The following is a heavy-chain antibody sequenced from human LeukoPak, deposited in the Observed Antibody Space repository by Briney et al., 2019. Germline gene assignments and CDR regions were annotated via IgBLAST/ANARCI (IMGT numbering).Heavy chain of an antibody. J-gene: IGHJ4*02. D-gene: IGHD1-20*01. CDR2: IIPYSGDT. V-gene: IGHV1-2*06. CDR1: GYSFTDYH. Sequence: ASVRVSCKTSGYSFTDYHVHWVRQAPGQGLEWMGRIIPYSGDTNYAQKFQGRVTMTRDTSIKTAYMELSRLRSDDTAVYYCARDSGITGTTGAIVYWGQGTLVTVSS. CDR3: ARDSGITGTTGAIVY.